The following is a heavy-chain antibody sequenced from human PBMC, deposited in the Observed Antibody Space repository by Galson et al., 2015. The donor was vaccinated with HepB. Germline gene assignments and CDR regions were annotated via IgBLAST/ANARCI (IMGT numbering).Heavy chain of an antibody. CDR1: GDSVSSTSAA. CDR2: IYYRSKWNY. CDR3: ARQLAYCIGTSCQIYFDY. V-gene: IGHV6-1*01. J-gene: IGHJ4*02. Sequence: CAISGDSVSSTSAAWNWIRQSPSRGLEWLGRIYYRSKWNYDYTVSVKSRITINPDTSRNQFSLQLNSVTPDDTAMYYCARQLAYCIGTSCQIYFDYWGQGTPITVSS. D-gene: IGHD2-2*01.